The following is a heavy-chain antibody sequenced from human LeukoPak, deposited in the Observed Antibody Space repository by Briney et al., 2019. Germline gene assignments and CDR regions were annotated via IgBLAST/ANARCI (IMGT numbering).Heavy chain of an antibody. CDR1: GYTFTSYD. J-gene: IGHJ4*02. Sequence: ASVKVSCKASGYTFTSYDINWVRQATGQGLEWMGWMNPNSGNTGYAQKFQGRVTTTRDTSISTAYMELSNLRSEDTAVYYCARRSDYYDSSAYVYWGQGTLVTASS. D-gene: IGHD3-22*01. CDR3: ARRSDYYDSSAYVY. CDR2: MNPNSGNT. V-gene: IGHV1-8*01.